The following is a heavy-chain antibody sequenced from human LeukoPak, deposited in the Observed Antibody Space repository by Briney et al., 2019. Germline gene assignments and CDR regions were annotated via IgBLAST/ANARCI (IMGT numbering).Heavy chain of an antibody. D-gene: IGHD2-15*01. CDR2: INPSGGST. CDR1: GYTFTGYY. CDR3: ARDKGVVVAATAVVAYYFDY. V-gene: IGHV1-46*01. Sequence: GASVKVSCKASGYTFTGYYMHWVRQAPGQGLEWMGIINPSGGSTSYAQKFQGRVTMTRDTSTSTVYMELSSLRSEDTAVYYCARDKGVVVAATAVVAYYFDYWGQGTLVTVSS. J-gene: IGHJ4*02.